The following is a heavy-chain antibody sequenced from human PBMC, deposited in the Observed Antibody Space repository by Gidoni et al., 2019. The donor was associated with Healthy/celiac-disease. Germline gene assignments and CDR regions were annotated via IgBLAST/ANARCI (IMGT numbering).Heavy chain of an antibody. Sequence: QVQLQESGPGLVKPSETLSLTCTVSGGSISSYYWSWIRQPPGKGLEWIGYIYYSGSTNYNPSLKSRVTISVDTSKNQFSLKLSSVTAADTAVYYCARDRRDGYNSWDSIDYWGQGTLVTVSS. CDR1: GGSISSYY. V-gene: IGHV4-59*01. D-gene: IGHD5-12*01. CDR2: IYYSGST. CDR3: ARDRRDGYNSWDSIDY. J-gene: IGHJ4*02.